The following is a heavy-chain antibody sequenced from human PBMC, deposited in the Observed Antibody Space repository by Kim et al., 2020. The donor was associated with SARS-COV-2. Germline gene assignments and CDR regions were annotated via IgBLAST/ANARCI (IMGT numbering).Heavy chain of an antibody. CDR3: ARVFSEHRITMIVVEPYYYYGMDV. Sequence: GGSLRLSCAASGFTVSSNYMSWVRQAPGKGLEWVSVIYSGGSTYYADSVKGRFTISRDNSKNTLYLQMNSLRAEDTAVYYCARVFSEHRITMIVVEPYYYYGMDVWGQGTTVTVSS. D-gene: IGHD3-22*01. J-gene: IGHJ6*02. V-gene: IGHV3-53*01. CDR2: IYSGGST. CDR1: GFTVSSNY.